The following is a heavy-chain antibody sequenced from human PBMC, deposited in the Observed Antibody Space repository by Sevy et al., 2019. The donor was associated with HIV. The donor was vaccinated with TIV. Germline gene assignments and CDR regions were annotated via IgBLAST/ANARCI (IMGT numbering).Heavy chain of an antibody. CDR1: GDSLSSADFY. V-gene: IGHV4-30-4*01. J-gene: IGHJ4*02. Sequence: SETLSLTCSVSGDSLSSADFYWSWVRQPPGKGLDWIGYFFYSDNFYYNPSLKSRLPISVDTSKNQFSLKLTSVTAAASAVYYCARGQNVDSAPFDYWGQGTPVTVSS. D-gene: IGHD5-18*01. CDR2: FFYSDNF. CDR3: ARGQNVDSAPFDY.